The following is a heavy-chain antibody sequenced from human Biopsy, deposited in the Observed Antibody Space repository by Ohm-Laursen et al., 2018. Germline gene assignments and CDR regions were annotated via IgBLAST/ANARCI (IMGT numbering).Heavy chain of an antibody. CDR1: GFTFSSYG. V-gene: IGHV3-33*01. CDR3: ARAGRYCSGGGCYSWFDS. CDR2: IWYDGSNK. D-gene: IGHD2-15*01. J-gene: IGHJ5*01. Sequence: SLRLSCSASGFTFSSYGMHWVRQAPGKGLEWVAAIWYDGSNKNYADSVKGRFTISRDNSKNTLYLQMNNLKTEDTTLYYCARAGRYCSGGGCYSWFDSWGQGTLVTVSS.